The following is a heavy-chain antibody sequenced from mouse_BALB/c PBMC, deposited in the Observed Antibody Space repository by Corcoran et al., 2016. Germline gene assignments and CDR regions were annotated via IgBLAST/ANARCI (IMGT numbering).Heavy chain of an antibody. Sequence: QIQLVQSGPELKKPGETVKISCKASGYTFTNYGMNWVKQAPGKGLKWMGWINTYTGEPTYADDFKGRFAFSLETSASTAYLQINNLKNEDMATYCCATDGYAFAYWGQGTLVTVSA. CDR3: ATDGYAFAY. D-gene: IGHD1-2*01. CDR2: INTYTGEP. CDR1: GYTFTNYG. J-gene: IGHJ3*01. V-gene: IGHV9-1*02.